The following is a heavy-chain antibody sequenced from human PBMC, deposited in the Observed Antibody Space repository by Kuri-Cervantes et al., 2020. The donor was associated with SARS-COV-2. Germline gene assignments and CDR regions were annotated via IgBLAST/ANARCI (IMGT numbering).Heavy chain of an antibody. J-gene: IGHJ6*02. CDR3: ARRLGIQGYYYGMDV. CDR1: GGSISSGSYY. D-gene: IGHD3-9*01. CDR2: IYTSGGT. Sequence: SETLSLTCSVSGGSISSGSYYCTWIRQPAGKGLEWIGHIYTSGGTNYNPSLKSRVTISVDTSKNQFSLKLSSVTAADTAVYYCARRLGIQGYYYGMDVWGQGTTVTVSS. V-gene: IGHV4-61*09.